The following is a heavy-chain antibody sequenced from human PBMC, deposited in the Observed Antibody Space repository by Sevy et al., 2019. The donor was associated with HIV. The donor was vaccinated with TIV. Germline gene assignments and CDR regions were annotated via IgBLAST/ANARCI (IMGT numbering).Heavy chain of an antibody. V-gene: IGHV3-23*01. CDR3: AKDLGYDFWSGYPKKEDFQH. CDR2: ISGSGGST. CDR1: GFTFTSYA. J-gene: IGHJ1*01. D-gene: IGHD3-3*01. Sequence: GGSLRLSCAASGFTFTSYAMSWVRQAPGKGLEWVSPISGSGGSTYYADSVKGRFTISRDNSKNTLYLQMNSLRAEDTAVYYCAKDLGYDFWSGYPKKEDFQHWGQGTLVTVSS.